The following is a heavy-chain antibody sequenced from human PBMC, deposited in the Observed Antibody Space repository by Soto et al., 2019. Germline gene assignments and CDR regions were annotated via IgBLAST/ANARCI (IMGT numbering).Heavy chain of an antibody. CDR3: ARHDYGGFGL. D-gene: IGHD4-17*01. V-gene: IGHV4-39*01. CDR1: GGSISRSSYY. J-gene: IGHJ4*02. Sequence: QLQLQESGPGLVKPSETLSLTCTVSGGSISRSSYYWGWIRQPPGKGLEWIGSIYYSGSTSYHPSLTSRVTLSVDTSKNQLPLKLSSVAAADTAVYYCARHDYGGFGLWGQGTLVTVSS. CDR2: IYYSGST.